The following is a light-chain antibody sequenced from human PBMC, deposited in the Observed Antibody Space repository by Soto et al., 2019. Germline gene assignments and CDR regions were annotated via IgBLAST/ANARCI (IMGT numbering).Light chain of an antibody. CDR1: QSVSSSY. CDR3: QQYGSSPRT. Sequence: EIVLTQSPGTLSLSPGERATLSCRASQSVSSSYLAWYQQKPGQAPRLLIYGASTRATGIPDRCSGSGSGTDFSLTISRLEPEDFAVYYCQQYGSSPRTFGQGTKLESK. CDR2: GAS. V-gene: IGKV3-20*01. J-gene: IGKJ2*01.